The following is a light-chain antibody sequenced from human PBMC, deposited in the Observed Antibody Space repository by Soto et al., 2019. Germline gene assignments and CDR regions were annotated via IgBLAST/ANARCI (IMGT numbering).Light chain of an antibody. J-gene: IGKJ4*01. CDR1: QSVSGW. CDR3: QQYNSYPLT. Sequence: IQLTQSPSFLSASVGDRFTLTCWASQSVSGWLAWYQQKPGEAPKLLIYDASSLESGVPSRFSGSVYGTEFNFTISSLQTDDCATYYCQQYNSYPLTFGGGTKVDIK. V-gene: IGKV1-5*01. CDR2: DAS.